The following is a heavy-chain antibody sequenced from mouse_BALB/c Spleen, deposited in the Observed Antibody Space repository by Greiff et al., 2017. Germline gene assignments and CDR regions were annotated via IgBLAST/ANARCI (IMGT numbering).Heavy chain of an antibody. CDR3: ARGYYGKPAWFAY. D-gene: IGHD2-1*01. V-gene: IGHV1-80*01. J-gene: IGHJ3*01. CDR2: IYPGDGDT. CDR1: GYAFSSYW. Sequence: QVQLKQSGAELVRPGSSVKISCKASGYAFSSYWMNWVKQRPGQGLEWIGQIYPGDGDTNYNGKFKGKATLTADKSTSTAYMQLSSLTSEDSAVYYCARGYYGKPAWFAYWGQGTLVTVSA.